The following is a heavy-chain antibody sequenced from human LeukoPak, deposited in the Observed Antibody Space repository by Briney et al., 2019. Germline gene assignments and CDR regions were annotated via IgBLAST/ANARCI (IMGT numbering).Heavy chain of an antibody. J-gene: IGHJ4*02. V-gene: IGHV1-18*01. CDR3: ARKDYGDSFDY. D-gene: IGHD4-17*01. CDR2: IKTYNGNA. Sequence: RGASVKVSCKASGYTFTNYGISWVRQAPGQGLEWMGWIKTYNGNANYAQKLQGRVTMTTDTSTSTAYMELRSLRSDDTAVYYCARKDYGDSFDYWGQGTLVTVSS. CDR1: GYTFTNYG.